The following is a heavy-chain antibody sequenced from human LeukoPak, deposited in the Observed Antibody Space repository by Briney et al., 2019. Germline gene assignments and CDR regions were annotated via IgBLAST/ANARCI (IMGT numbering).Heavy chain of an antibody. CDR1: GFTFSSYW. J-gene: IGHJ4*02. CDR3: AREFRGVTRYFDY. Sequence: PGGSLRLSCAASGFTFSSYWMSWVRQAPGKGLEWVANIKQDGSEKYYVDSVKGRFTISRDNAKNSLYLQMNSLRAEDTAVYYCAREFRGVTRYFDYWGQGTLVTVSS. V-gene: IGHV3-7*01. D-gene: IGHD3-10*01. CDR2: IKQDGSEK.